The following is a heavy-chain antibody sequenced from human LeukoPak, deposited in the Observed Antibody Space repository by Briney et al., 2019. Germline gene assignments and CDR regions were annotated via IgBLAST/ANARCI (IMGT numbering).Heavy chain of an antibody. V-gene: IGHV3-53*01. D-gene: IGHD6-19*01. CDR1: GFTVSSNY. Sequence: GGSLRLSCAASGFTVSSNYMSWVRQAPGKGLEWVSVIYSGGSTYYADSVKGRFTISRDNSKNTLYLQMNSLRAEDTAVYYCAGTRTGKQWLVLNDYWGQGTLVTVSS. CDR2: IYSGGST. CDR3: AGTRTGKQWLVLNDY. J-gene: IGHJ4*02.